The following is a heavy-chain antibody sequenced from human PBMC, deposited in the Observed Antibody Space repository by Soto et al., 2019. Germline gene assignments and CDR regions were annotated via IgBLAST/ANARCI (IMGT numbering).Heavy chain of an antibody. CDR2: MWYDGTNK. D-gene: IGHD3-16*01. CDR1: GFTFRIYS. J-gene: IGHJ3*02. Sequence: GGSLRLSCAASGFTFRIYSMHWVRQSPGKGLEWVAVMWYDGTNKYYGESVKGRFTISRDNSENTLCLQMNSLRVEDTAVYYCARDATFGTKGGSFDIWGHGTLVT. V-gene: IGHV3-33*01. CDR3: ARDATFGTKGGSFDI.